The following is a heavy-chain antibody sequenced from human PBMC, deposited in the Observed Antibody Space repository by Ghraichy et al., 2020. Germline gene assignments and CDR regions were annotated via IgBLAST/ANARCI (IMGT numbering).Heavy chain of an antibody. V-gene: IGHV3-23*01. CDR3: GRGVYGSGSYLDY. J-gene: IGHJ4*02. D-gene: IGHD3-10*01. CDR2: ISGSGGST. CDR1: GFTFSSYA. Sequence: GESLNISCAASGFTFSSYAMSWVRQAPGKGLEWVSAISGSGGSTYYADSVKGRFTISRDNSKNTLYLQMNSLRAEDTAVYYCGRGVYGSGSYLDYWGQGTLVTVSS.